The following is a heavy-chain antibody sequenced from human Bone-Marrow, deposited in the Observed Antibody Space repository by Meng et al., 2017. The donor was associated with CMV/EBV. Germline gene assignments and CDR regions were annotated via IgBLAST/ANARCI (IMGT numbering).Heavy chain of an antibody. V-gene: IGHV3-13*01. CDR3: ARDFGRDSSSVTRIYGMDV. D-gene: IGHD6-6*01. CDR2: IGSAGDR. CDR1: GFSFSSHD. J-gene: IGHJ6*02. Sequence: GESLKISCAASGFSFSSHDMHWVRQTPGKGLEWVSSIGSAGDRYYAGSVKGRFTISRENAKNSFSLQMNSLRVGDTAVYYCARDFGRDSSSVTRIYGMDVWGQGTLVTVSS.